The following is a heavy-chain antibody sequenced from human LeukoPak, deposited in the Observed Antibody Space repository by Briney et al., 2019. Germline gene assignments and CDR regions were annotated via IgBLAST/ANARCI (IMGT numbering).Heavy chain of an antibody. V-gene: IGHV4-4*09. CDR3: ARGYFDSSGYSNPFDY. CDR2: IHTSGST. J-gene: IGHJ4*02. CDR1: GDSISGYY. D-gene: IGHD3-22*01. Sequence: PSETLSLTSTVFGDSISGYYWSWIRQTPGKGLEWIGYIHTSGSTNYNPSLKGRVTISVDTSKNQFSLRLNSVTAADTALYYCARGYFDSSGYSNPFDYWGQGTLVTVSS.